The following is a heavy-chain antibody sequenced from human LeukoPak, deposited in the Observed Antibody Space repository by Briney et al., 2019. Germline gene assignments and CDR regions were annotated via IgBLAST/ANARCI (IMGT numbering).Heavy chain of an antibody. CDR2: IYYSGST. Sequence: SEGLSLTCTVSGGSISSYYWSWIRQPPGKGLEWIGYIYYSGSTNYNPSLKSRVTISVDTSKNQFSLKLSSVTAADTAVYYCARGPYCSSTSCYGGPTFDYWGQGTLVTVSS. CDR1: GGSISSYY. D-gene: IGHD2-2*01. V-gene: IGHV4-59*01. CDR3: ARGPYCSSTSCYGGPTFDY. J-gene: IGHJ4*02.